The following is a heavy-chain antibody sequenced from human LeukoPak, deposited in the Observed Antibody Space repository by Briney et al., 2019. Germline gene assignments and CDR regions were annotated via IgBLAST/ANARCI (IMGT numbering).Heavy chain of an antibody. V-gene: IGHV3-49*04. J-gene: IGHJ4*02. D-gene: IGHD3-22*01. CDR3: TREVLYYYDSSGYSSPPDY. Sequence: GGSLRLSCAASGFTVSSNYMSWVRQAPGKGLEWVGFIRSKAYGGTTEYAASVKGRFTISRDDSKSIAYLQMNSLKTEDTAVYYCTREVLYYYDSSGYSSPPDYWGQGTLVTVSS. CDR1: GFTVSSNY. CDR2: IRSKAYGGTT.